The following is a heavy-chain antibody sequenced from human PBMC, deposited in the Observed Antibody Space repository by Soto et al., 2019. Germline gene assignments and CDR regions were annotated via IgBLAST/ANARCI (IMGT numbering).Heavy chain of an antibody. CDR1: GFTFSGSA. CDR3: TQQYDFWSGYYDNWFDP. CDR2: IRSKANSYAT. J-gene: IGHJ5*02. D-gene: IGHD3-3*01. V-gene: IGHV3-73*02. Sequence: EVQLVESGGGLVQPGGSLKLSCAASGFTFSGSAMHWVRQASGKGLEWVGRIRSKANSYATAYAASVKGRFNISRDDSKNTAYLQMNSLKTEDTAVYYCTQQYDFWSGYYDNWFDPWGQGTLVTVSS.